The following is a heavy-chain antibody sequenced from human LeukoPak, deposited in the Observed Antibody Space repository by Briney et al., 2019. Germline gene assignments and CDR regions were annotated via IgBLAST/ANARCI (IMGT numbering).Heavy chain of an antibody. Sequence: GGSLRLSCAASGFTFSSYAMGWVGRAPGKGLEWASAISGSGGSTYYADSVKGRFTISRDNSKNTLYLQMNSLRAEDTAVYYCAKDTHYSSSAFDIWGQGTMVTVSS. V-gene: IGHV3-23*01. CDR2: ISGSGGST. J-gene: IGHJ3*02. D-gene: IGHD6-13*01. CDR3: AKDTHYSSSAFDI. CDR1: GFTFSSYA.